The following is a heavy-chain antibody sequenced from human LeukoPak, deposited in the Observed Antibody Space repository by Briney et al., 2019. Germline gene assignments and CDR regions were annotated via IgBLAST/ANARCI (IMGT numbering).Heavy chain of an antibody. D-gene: IGHD6-19*01. Sequence: GGSLRLSCAASGFTFSSYGMHWVRQAPGKGLEWVAVISYDGSNKYYADSVKGRFTISRDNSKNTLYLQMNSLRAEDTAVYYCAKMPWTRQWQDAFDIWGQGTMVTVSS. CDR1: GFTFSSYG. V-gene: IGHV3-30*18. CDR3: AKMPWTRQWQDAFDI. CDR2: ISYDGSNK. J-gene: IGHJ3*02.